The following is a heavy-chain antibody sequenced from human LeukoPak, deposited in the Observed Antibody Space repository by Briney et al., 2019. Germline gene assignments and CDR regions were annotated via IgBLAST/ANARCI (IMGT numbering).Heavy chain of an antibody. D-gene: IGHD4-17*01. V-gene: IGHV3-21*01. J-gene: IGHJ3*02. Sequence: GGSLRLSCAASGFTFSSYSMNWVRQAPGKGLEWVSSISSSSSYIYYADSVKGRFTISRDNAKNSLYLQINSLRAEDTAVYYCARDRYGDYVDAFDIWGQGTMVTVSS. CDR2: ISSSSSYI. CDR3: ARDRYGDYVDAFDI. CDR1: GFTFSSYS.